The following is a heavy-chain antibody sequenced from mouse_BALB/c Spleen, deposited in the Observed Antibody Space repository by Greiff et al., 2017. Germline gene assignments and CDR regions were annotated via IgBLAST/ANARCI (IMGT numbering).Heavy chain of an antibody. CDR3: ARDGYDDYAMDY. D-gene: IGHD2-2*01. CDR1: GFTFSSFG. CDR2: ISSGSSTI. Sequence: EVKVVESGGGLVQPGGSRKLSCAASGFTFSSFGMHWVRQAPEKGLEWVAYISSGSSTIYYADTVKGRFTISRDNPKNTLFLQMTSLRSEDTAMYYCARDGYDDYAMDYWGQGTSVTVSS. J-gene: IGHJ4*01. V-gene: IGHV5-17*02.